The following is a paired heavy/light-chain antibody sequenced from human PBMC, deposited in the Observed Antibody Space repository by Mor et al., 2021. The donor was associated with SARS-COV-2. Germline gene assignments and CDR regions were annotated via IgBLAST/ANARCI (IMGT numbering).Heavy chain of an antibody. CDR2: ISGSGGST. V-gene: IGHV3-23*01. CDR3: AKYDFWSGSRGMDV. D-gene: IGHD3-3*01. Sequence: EVQLLESGGGLIQPGGSLRLSCAASGFTFSSHAMSWVRQAPGKGLEWVSTISGSGGSTWYADSVKGRFTMSRDNPKNTLYLQMNSLRTEDTATYYCAKYDFWSGSRGMDVWGQGTTVTVSS. J-gene: IGHJ6*02. CDR1: GFTFSSHA.
Light chain of an antibody. Sequence: DIVMTQTPLSSPVSLGQPASISCRSSQSLVDSDGNTYLSWLHQGPGQPPRLLIYKVSDRFSGVPDRFSGSGAGTDFTLKISRVEAEDVGVYYCMQANHFPLTFGGGTKVEIK. CDR2: KVS. V-gene: IGKV2-24*01. J-gene: IGKJ4*01. CDR3: MQANHFPLT. CDR1: QSLVDSDGNTY.